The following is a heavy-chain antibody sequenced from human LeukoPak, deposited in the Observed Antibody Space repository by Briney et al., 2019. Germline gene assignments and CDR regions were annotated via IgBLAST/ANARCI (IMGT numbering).Heavy chain of an antibody. CDR1: VGTFSSYA. V-gene: IGHV1-69*05. Sequence: ASVKVSCKASVGTFSSYAISWVPQAPGQGLEWMGRIIPIFGTANYAQKFQGRVTITTDESTSTAYMELSSLRSEDTAVYYCARGPKGDAFDIWGQGTMVTVPS. CDR3: ARGPKGDAFDI. J-gene: IGHJ3*02. CDR2: IIPIFGTA.